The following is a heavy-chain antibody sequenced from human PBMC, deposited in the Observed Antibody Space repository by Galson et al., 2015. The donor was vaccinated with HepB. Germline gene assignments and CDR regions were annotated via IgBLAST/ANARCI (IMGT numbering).Heavy chain of an antibody. V-gene: IGHV3-11*01. CDR3: ARSGMGSSWDPYYYGMHV. CDR2: ISSSGSTL. Sequence: SLRLSCAASGFTFSDYYMSWIRQAPGKGLEWVSYISSSGSTLYYADSVKGRFTISRDNAKNSLYLQMNSLRAEDTAVYYCARSGMGSSWDPYYYGMHVCGQGTPVTVSS. CDR1: GFTFSDYY. D-gene: IGHD6-13*01. J-gene: IGHJ6*02.